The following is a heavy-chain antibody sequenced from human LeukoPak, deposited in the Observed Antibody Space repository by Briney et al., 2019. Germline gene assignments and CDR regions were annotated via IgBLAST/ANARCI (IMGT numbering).Heavy chain of an antibody. CDR2: IYYSGST. V-gene: IGHV4-39*01. J-gene: IGHJ4*02. Sequence: PSETLSLTCTVSGGSISSSTDSWGWIRQPPEKGLEWIGSIYYSGSTYYNPSLKSRVTISVDTSKSQFSLKLSSVTAADTAVYYCARRTSNIVVVAGFDYWGQGTQVTVSS. CDR3: ARRTSNIVVVAGFDY. D-gene: IGHD3-22*01. CDR1: GGSISSSTDS.